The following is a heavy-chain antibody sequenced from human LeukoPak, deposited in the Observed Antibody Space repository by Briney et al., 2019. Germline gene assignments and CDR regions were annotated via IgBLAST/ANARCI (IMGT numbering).Heavy chain of an antibody. D-gene: IGHD6-13*01. CDR2: IYNSGST. V-gene: IGHV4-59*08. J-gene: IGHJ4*02. CDR1: GGSISSYY. Sequence: PSETLSLTCTVSGGSISSYYWSWIRQPPGKGLEWIGYIYNSGSTNYNPSLKSRVTISVDTSRNQFSLKLSSVTAADTAVYYCARIGAAGAGGLDYWGQGTLVTVSS. CDR3: ARIGAAGAGGLDY.